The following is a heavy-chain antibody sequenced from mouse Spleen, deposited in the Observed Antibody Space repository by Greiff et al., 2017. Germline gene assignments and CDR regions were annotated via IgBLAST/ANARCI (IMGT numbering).Heavy chain of an antibody. CDR3: ARDLIYYYGSFAY. D-gene: IGHD1-1*01. CDR1: GYTFTSYW. Sequence: QVHVKQSGAELAKPGASVKLSCKASGYTFTSYWMHWVKQRPGQGLEWIGYINPSSGYTKYNQKFKDKATLTADKSSSTAYMQLSSLTYEDSAVYYCARDLIYYYGSFAYWGQGTLVTVSA. CDR2: INPSSGYT. J-gene: IGHJ3*01. V-gene: IGHV1-7*01.